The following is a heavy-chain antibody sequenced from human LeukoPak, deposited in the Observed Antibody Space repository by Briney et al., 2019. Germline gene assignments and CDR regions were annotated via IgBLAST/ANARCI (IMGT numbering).Heavy chain of an antibody. J-gene: IGHJ4*02. V-gene: IGHV1-2*06. CDR3: ARAVSGYCSGGSCYYLLFDY. CDR1: GYTFTGYY. Sequence: ASVKISCKASGYTFTGYYMRWVRQAPGQGLEWMGRINPNSGGTNYAQKFQGRVTMTRDTSISTAYMELSRLRSDDTAVYYCARAVSGYCSGGSCYYLLFDYWGQGTLVTVSS. CDR2: INPNSGGT. D-gene: IGHD2-15*01.